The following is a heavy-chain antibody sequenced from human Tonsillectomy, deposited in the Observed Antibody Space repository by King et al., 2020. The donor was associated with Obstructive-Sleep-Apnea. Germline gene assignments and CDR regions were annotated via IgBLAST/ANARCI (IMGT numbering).Heavy chain of an antibody. V-gene: IGHV5-51*01. Sequence: VQLVESGAEVKKPGESLKISCRGSGYNFTTYWIGWVRQMPGKGLEWMGIIYPGDSDTTYSPSFQGQVTISADKSISTAYLQWSSLKASDTAMYYCATTTPGYCAIGVCYIGSFYGMDVWGQGTTVTVSS. J-gene: IGHJ6*02. CDR3: ATTTPGYCAIGVCYIGSFYGMDV. D-gene: IGHD2-8*01. CDR2: IYPGDSDT. CDR1: GYNFTTYW.